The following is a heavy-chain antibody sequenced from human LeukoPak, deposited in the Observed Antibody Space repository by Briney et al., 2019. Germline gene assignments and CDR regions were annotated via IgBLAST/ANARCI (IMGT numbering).Heavy chain of an antibody. J-gene: IGHJ4*02. Sequence: SQTLSLTCTVSGGSISSGGYYWSCIRQHPGKGLEWIGYIYYSGSTYYNPSLKSRVTISVDTSKNQFSLKLSSVTAADTAVYYCARSTYGTLFFDYWGQGTLVTVSS. CDR3: ARSTYGTLFFDY. D-gene: IGHD4-17*01. CDR2: IYYSGST. V-gene: IGHV4-31*03. CDR1: GGSISSGGYY.